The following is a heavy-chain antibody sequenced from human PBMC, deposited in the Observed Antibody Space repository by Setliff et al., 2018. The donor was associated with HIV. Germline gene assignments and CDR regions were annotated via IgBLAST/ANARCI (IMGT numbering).Heavy chain of an antibody. V-gene: IGHV4-34*01. CDR2: ICHSGTT. CDR1: GGSFSAYS. CDR3: ARAQLRYLANDFYFDF. J-gene: IGHJ4*02. D-gene: IGHD3-9*01. Sequence: SETLSLTCAVYGGSFSAYSWSWIRQPPGKGLEWIGEICHSGTTYYNPSLKSRVTISVDASKSQFSLKVSSVTAADAAVYYCARAQLRYLANDFYFDFWGQGTPVTVSS.